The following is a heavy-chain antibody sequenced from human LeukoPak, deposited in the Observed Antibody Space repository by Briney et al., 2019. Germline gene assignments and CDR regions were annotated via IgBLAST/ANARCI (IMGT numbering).Heavy chain of an antibody. CDR3: ARVSWYYDSSGYSYDAFDI. CDR1: GYTFTSYD. CDR2: MNPNSGNT. Sequence: ASVKVSFKASGYTFTSYDINWVRQATGQGLEWMGWMNPNSGNTGYAQKFQGRVTITRNTSISTAYMELSSLRSEDTAVYYCARVSWYYDSSGYSYDAFDIWGQGTMVTVSS. V-gene: IGHV1-8*03. J-gene: IGHJ3*02. D-gene: IGHD3-22*01.